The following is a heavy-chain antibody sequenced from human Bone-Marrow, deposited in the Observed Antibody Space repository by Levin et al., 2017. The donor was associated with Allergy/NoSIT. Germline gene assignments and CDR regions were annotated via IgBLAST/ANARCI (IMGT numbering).Heavy chain of an antibody. CDR1: GGSINSYY. V-gene: IGHV4-59*08. CDR2: ISYSGST. Sequence: SETLSLTCTVSGGSINSYYWSWIRQPPGKGLEWIGYISYSGSTNYNPSLKSRVTISVDTSKNQFSLRLTSVTAADTAVFYCATRRDGVYGHYFDYWGQGALVTVSS. D-gene: IGHD5/OR15-5a*01. CDR3: ATRRDGVYGHYFDY. J-gene: IGHJ4*02.